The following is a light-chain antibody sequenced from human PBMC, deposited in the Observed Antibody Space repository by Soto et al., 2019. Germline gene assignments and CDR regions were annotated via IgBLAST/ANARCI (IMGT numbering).Light chain of an antibody. CDR2: GAA. Sequence: GPMTLSPGKSADLCGRLSQSVSSNYLALYQQKPGQARRLLIYGAASRAAGIPDLFSGREFTAYVIGISCRQECEVVVVYYGHPCATAPWTFGQGTKVDIK. J-gene: IGKJ1*01. CDR1: QSVSSNY. CDR3: HPCATAPWT. V-gene: IGKV3-20*01.